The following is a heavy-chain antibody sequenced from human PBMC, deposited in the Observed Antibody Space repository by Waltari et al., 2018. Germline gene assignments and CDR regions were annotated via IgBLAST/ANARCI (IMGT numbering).Heavy chain of an antibody. Sequence: QLQLQESGPGLVKPSETLSLTCSVSGGSISSSSFFWGWIRQPPGKGLEWIGSLYYAGNNYYKPSLKSRVTIAADTSKNQFSLKLSSVTAADTAVDYCARHMPYYDSIYYFDYWGQGTLVTVSS. D-gene: IGHD3-3*01. J-gene: IGHJ4*02. CDR3: ARHMPYYDSIYYFDY. V-gene: IGHV4-39*01. CDR1: GGSISSSSFF. CDR2: LYYAGNN.